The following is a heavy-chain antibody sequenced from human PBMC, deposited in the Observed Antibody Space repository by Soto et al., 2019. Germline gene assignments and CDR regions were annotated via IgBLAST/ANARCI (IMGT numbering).Heavy chain of an antibody. CDR2: ISSSSSYI. CDR3: ARDGLSDYYGIDV. J-gene: IGHJ6*02. V-gene: IGHV3-21*06. Sequence: EVQLVESGGGLVKPGGSLRLSCAASGFTFSSYNMKWVRQAPGKGLEWVSSISSSSSYIYYADSVKGRVTVSRDNARNSFFLQMNSVRAEDTAVYYGARDGLSDYYGIDVWGEGATVTVS. D-gene: IGHD2-2*03. CDR1: GFTFSSYN.